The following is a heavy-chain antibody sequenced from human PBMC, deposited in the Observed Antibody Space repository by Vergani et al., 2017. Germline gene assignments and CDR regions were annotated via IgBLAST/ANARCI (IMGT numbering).Heavy chain of an antibody. CDR1: GGSFSGYY. CDR3: AREVVPAATWGYYYYYMDV. CDR2: IYYSGST. D-gene: IGHD2-2*01. V-gene: IGHV4-34*11. Sequence: QVQLQQWGAGLLKPSETLSLTCAVYGGSFSGYYWSWIRQPPGKGLEWIGYIYYSGSTNYNPSLKSRVTISVDTSKNQFSLKLSSVTAADTAVYYCAREVVPAATWGYYYYYMDVWGKGTTVTVSS. J-gene: IGHJ6*03.